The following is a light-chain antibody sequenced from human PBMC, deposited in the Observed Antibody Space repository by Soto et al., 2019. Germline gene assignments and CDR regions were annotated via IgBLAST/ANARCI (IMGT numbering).Light chain of an antibody. CDR2: GAS. CDR3: QQYATSPALT. V-gene: IGKV3-20*01. Sequence: VVLTQSPATLSLSPGERATLSCRASQSVSSSYLAWYQQKPGQAPRLLIYGASSRATGIPDRFSGSGSGTDFTLTISRLEPEDFAVYYCQQYATSPALTFGGGTKVDIK. CDR1: QSVSSSY. J-gene: IGKJ4*01.